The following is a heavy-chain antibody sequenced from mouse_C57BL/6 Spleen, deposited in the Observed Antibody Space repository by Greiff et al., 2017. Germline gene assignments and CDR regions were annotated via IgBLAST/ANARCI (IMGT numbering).Heavy chain of an antibody. CDR2: ILPGSGST. CDR3: AREGYDALRSAWFAY. CDR1: GYTFTGYW. D-gene: IGHD2-2*01. Sequence: VKLVESGAELMKPGASVKLSCKATGYTFTGYWIEWVKQRPGHGLEWIGEILPGSGSTNYNEKFKGKATFTADTSSNTAYMQLSSLTTEDSAIYYCAREGYDALRSAWFAYWGQGTLVTVSA. V-gene: IGHV1-9*01. J-gene: IGHJ3*01.